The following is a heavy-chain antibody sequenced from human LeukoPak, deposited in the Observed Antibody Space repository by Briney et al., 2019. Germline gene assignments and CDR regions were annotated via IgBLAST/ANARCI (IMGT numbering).Heavy chain of an antibody. CDR3: ARRGSNYYFDY. V-gene: IGHV4-4*07. CDR1: GGSISTYY. J-gene: IGHJ4*02. Sequence: SETLSLTCTVSGGSISTYYWSWIRQPAGKGLEWIGRIYTSGSPNYNPSLKSRVTMSVDTSKIQFSLILSSVTAADTAVYYCARRGSNYYFDYGGQGTQVTVSS. CDR2: IYTSGSP. D-gene: IGHD3-10*01.